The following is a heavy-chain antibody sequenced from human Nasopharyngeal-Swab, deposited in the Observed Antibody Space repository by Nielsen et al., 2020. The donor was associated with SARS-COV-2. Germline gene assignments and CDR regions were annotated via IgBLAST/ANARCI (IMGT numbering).Heavy chain of an antibody. CDR1: GFTFSSYA. J-gene: IGHJ4*02. CDR3: AKDLSSSWYDETIDY. Sequence: GESLKISCAASGFTFSSYAMSWVRQAPEKGLEWVSAISGSGGSTYYADSVKGRFTISRDNSKNTLYLQMNSLRAEDTAVYYCAKDLSSSWYDETIDYWGQGTLVTVSS. CDR2: ISGSGGST. V-gene: IGHV3-23*01. D-gene: IGHD6-13*01.